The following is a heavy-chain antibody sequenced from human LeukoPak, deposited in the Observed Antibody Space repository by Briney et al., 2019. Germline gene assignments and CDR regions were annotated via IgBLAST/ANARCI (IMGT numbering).Heavy chain of an antibody. D-gene: IGHD4-23*01. CDR1: GYSFTNYW. V-gene: IGHV5-51*01. CDR2: IFPGDSDI. Sequence: GGSLRLSCKGSGYSFTNYWIAWVRQMPGKGLEWMGIIFPGDSDITYSPSFQGQVTISADKSISTAYLQWSSLKASDTAMYYCARLDGGNSYIDYWGQGTLVTVSS. CDR3: ARLDGGNSYIDY. J-gene: IGHJ4*02.